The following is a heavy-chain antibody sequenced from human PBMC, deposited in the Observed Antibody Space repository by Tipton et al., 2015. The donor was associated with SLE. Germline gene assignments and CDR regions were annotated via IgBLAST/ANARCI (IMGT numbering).Heavy chain of an antibody. V-gene: IGHV4-59*11. CDR3: ARAELGDYYYGMDV. CDR2: FHYSGET. CDR1: GGSISRHS. Sequence: LRLSCTVSGGSISRHSWNWVRQAPGKGLEWLGYFHYSGETNYNPSLKSRLTMSLDTSKNQLSLKLTSVTAADTAVYYCARAELGDYYYGMDVWGQGTSVTVS. J-gene: IGHJ6*02. D-gene: IGHD1-26*01.